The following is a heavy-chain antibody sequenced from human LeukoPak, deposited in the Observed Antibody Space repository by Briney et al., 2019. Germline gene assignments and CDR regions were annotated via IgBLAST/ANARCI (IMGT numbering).Heavy chain of an antibody. D-gene: IGHD5-12*01. Sequence: PGGSLELSCAASGFTFSAYGVTWVRQAPGKGLEWVSSMGVSGDNVHYADSVKGRFAISRDNSKNTLYLQMNSLRAEDAAVYYCAKAPTTFDYFDYWGQGTLVTVSS. CDR1: GFTFSAYG. CDR2: MGVSGDNV. J-gene: IGHJ4*02. V-gene: IGHV3-23*01. CDR3: AKAPTTFDYFDY.